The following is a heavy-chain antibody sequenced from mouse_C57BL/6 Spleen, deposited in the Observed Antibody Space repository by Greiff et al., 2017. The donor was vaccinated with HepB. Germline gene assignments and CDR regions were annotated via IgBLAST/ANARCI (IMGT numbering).Heavy chain of an antibody. Sequence: EVKVVESGEGLVKPGGSLKLSCAASGFTFSSYAMSWVRQTPEKRLEWVAYISSGGDYIYYADTVKGRFTISRDNARNTLYLQMSSLKSEDTAMYYCTRDKSKSYAMDYWGQGTSVTVSS. CDR1: GFTFSSYA. CDR2: ISSGGDYI. CDR3: TRDKSKSYAMDY. V-gene: IGHV5-9-1*02. J-gene: IGHJ4*01. D-gene: IGHD1-3*01.